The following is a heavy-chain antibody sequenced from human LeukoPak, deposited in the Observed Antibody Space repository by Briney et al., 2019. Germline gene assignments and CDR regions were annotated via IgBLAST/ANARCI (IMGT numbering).Heavy chain of an antibody. CDR2: IRYDGSNK. J-gene: IGHJ5*02. D-gene: IGHD2-21*01. Sequence: GGSLRLSCAASGFTFSSYGMHWVRQAPGKGLEWVAFIRYDGSNKYYADSVKGRFTISRDNSKNTLYLQMNSLRAEDTAVYYCAKDLCGGDCYPHWFDPWGQGTLVTVSS. CDR1: GFTFSSYG. V-gene: IGHV3-30*02. CDR3: AKDLCGGDCYPHWFDP.